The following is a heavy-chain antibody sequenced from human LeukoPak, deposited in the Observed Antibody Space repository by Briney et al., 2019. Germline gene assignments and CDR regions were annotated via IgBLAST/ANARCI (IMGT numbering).Heavy chain of an antibody. CDR1: GFTFGLYS. J-gene: IGHJ4*02. CDR3: ARAVWDSSGYYYDY. Sequence: PGGSLRLSCAASGFTFGLYSMTWVRQAPGKGLEWVSLIDSNSNFMNYADSVKGRFTISRDNAKSSLYLQINSLRAEDTAVYYCARAVWDSSGYYYDYWGQGTLVTVSS. V-gene: IGHV3-21*01. CDR2: IDSNSNFM. D-gene: IGHD3-22*01.